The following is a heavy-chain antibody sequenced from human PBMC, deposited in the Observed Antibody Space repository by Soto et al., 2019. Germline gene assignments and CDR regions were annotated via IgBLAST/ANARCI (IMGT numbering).Heavy chain of an antibody. CDR2: IYYSGST. D-gene: IGHD4-4*01. CDR1: GGSISSSSYY. Sequence: SETLSLTCTVSGGSISSSSYYWGWIRQPPGKGLEWIGSIYYSGSTYYNPSLKSRVTISVDTSKNQFSLKLSSVTAADTAVYYCARQCATVKVYYYYYMDVWGKGTTVTVSS. CDR3: ARQCATVKVYYYYYMDV. J-gene: IGHJ6*03. V-gene: IGHV4-39*01.